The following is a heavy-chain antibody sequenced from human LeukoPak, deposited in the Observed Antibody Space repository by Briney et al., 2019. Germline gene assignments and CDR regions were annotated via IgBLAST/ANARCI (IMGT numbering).Heavy chain of an antibody. CDR2: IWYDGSNK. CDR1: GFTFSSYG. V-gene: IGHV3-33*01. J-gene: IGHJ6*02. D-gene: IGHD2-2*01. Sequence: GRSLRLSCAASGFTFSSYGMHWVRQAPGKGLEWVAVIWYDGSNKYYADSVKGRFTISRDNSKNTLYLQMNSLRAEDTAVYYCARDRDVVVPAAMTPYYYYGMDVWGQGTTVTVSS. CDR3: ARDRDVVVPAAMTPYYYYGMDV.